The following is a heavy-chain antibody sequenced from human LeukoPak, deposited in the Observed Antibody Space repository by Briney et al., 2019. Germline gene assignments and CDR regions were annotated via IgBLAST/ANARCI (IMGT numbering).Heavy chain of an antibody. D-gene: IGHD5-18*01. J-gene: IGHJ4*02. CDR2: TSSSGGAI. V-gene: IGHV3-48*03. Sequence: GGSLRLSCAASGFTFSSYEMNWVRKAPGKGLEWVSQTSSSGGAIYYADSVKGRFTISRDNAKNSLYLQMNSLRVEDTAVYYCARYGYGGGFDYWGQGTLVTVSS. CDR1: GFTFSSYE. CDR3: ARYGYGGGFDY.